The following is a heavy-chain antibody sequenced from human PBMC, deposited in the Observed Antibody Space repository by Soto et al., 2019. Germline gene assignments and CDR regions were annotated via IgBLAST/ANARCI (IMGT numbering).Heavy chain of an antibody. V-gene: IGHV3-21*01. CDR3: ARGSAFIGLDY. CDR2: IGTSGSYI. CDR1: GFIFSRYS. Sequence: GGSLRLSCAVSGFIFSRYSMNWVRQAPGKGLEWVSSIGTSGSYIYDTDSVKGRFSISRDNTKDTLYLQMNRLRAEDTAIYYCARGSAFIGLDYWGQGT. J-gene: IGHJ4*02. D-gene: IGHD1-26*01.